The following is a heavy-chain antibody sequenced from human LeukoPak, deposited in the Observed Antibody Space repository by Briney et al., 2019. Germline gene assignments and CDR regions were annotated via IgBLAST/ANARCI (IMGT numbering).Heavy chain of an antibody. CDR3: AKGGWLDW. J-gene: IGHJ4*02. D-gene: IGHD6-19*01. CDR1: GFTFSTYD. CDR2: ISSNGDNT. Sequence: GGSLRLSCAASGFTFSTYDMTWVRQAPGKGLECVSAISSNGDNTYYTDSVKGRFTISRDNSKNTLYLQMNTLRVEDTAIYYCAKGGWLDWWGQGALVTVSS. V-gene: IGHV3-23*01.